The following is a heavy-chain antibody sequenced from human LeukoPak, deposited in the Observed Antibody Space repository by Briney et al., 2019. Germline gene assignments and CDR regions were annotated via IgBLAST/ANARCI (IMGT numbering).Heavy chain of an antibody. J-gene: IGHJ3*02. CDR3: ARAYYDFWSGYHDAFDI. Sequence: SETLSLTCTVSGGSISSSSYYWGWIRQPPGKGLEWIGSIYYSGSTYYNPSLKSRVTISVYTSKNQFSLKLSSVTAADTAVYYCARAYYDFWSGYHDAFDIWGQGTMVTVSS. CDR2: IYYSGST. D-gene: IGHD3-3*01. V-gene: IGHV4-39*01. CDR1: GGSISSSSYY.